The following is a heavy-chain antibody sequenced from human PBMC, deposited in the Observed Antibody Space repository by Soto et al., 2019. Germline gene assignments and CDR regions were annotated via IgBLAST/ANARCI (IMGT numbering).Heavy chain of an antibody. CDR3: ARDARSRRIVYI. Sequence: SETLSLTCTVSGGSISSGGYYWSWIRQHPGKGLEWIGYIYYSGSTYYNPSLKSRVTISVDTSKNQFSLKLSSVTAADTAVYYCARDARSRRIVYIWGQGTMVTVSS. D-gene: IGHD3-22*01. J-gene: IGHJ3*02. V-gene: IGHV4-31*03. CDR1: GGSISSGGYY. CDR2: IYYSGST.